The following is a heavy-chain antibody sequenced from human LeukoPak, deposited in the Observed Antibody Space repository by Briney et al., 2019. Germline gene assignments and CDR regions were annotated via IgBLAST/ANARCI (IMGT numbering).Heavy chain of an antibody. CDR3: ARPQGSGSYYFDY. CDR1: GFDLSAYW. D-gene: IGHD3-10*01. J-gene: IGHJ4*02. CDR2: ISHDGSFE. V-gene: IGHV3-30*03. Sequence: GGSLRLSCAASGFDLSAYWMHWVRQAPGKGLEWVGTISHDGSFEFYADSVKGRFTISRDSSKSTLYLQMNSLRAEDTAVYYCARPQGSGSYYFDYWGQGTLVTVSS.